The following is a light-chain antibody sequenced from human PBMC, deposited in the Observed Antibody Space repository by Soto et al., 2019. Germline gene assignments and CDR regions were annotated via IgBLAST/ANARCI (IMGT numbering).Light chain of an antibody. CDR2: SHN. Sequence: QSVLTQPPSVSGAPGQTVTISCTGSTSNIGAGYDVHWYQQLPGTAPRLLLSSHNNRPSGVPDRFFGSKSGTSASLTIIGLQAEDEADYYFQSYDSSLSGSGVFGGGTKVTVL. CDR1: TSNIGAGYD. V-gene: IGLV1-40*01. CDR3: QSYDSSLSGSGV. J-gene: IGLJ3*02.